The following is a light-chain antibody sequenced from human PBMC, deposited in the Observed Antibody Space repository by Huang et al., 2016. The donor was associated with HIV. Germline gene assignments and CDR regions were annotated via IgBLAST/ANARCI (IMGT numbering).Light chain of an antibody. V-gene: IGKV3-15*01. CDR1: QSVNSN. J-gene: IGKJ2*01. CDR2: GAS. CDR3: HQYNNWPYT. Sequence: EIVMTQSPATLSVSPGERATLPCRASQSVNSNLAWYQQKPGQAPRLLIYGASTRATGLPARFSGRGSGTEFTLTISSLLMEDFAVYYCHQYNNWPYTFGQGTNLEIK.